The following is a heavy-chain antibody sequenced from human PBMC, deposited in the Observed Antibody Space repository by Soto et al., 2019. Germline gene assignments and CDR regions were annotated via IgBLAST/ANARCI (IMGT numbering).Heavy chain of an antibody. J-gene: IGHJ5*02. V-gene: IGHV2-5*02. CDR3: AHRLYDYVWGTNWFDP. CDR2: IYWDDDK. CDR1: GFSLSTSGLG. D-gene: IGHD3-16*01. Sequence: QITLKESGPTLVKPTQNLTLTCTSSGFSLSTSGLGVGWIRQPPGKALEWLALIYWDDDKRYSPSLKSRLTITKDTSKNQVVLTTTNMDPVDTAAYYCAHRLYDYVWGTNWFDPWCQGTLVTVSS.